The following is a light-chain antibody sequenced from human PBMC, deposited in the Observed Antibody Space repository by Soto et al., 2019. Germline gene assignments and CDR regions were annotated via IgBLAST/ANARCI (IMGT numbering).Light chain of an antibody. V-gene: IGKV1-39*01. CDR2: AVS. Sequence: DIQMTQSPSSLSASIGDRVTLTCRASQSIGTNLNWYQQRPGKAPKLLIYAVSSLQSGVSSRFSGSGSVTDFTLSINILQREDFATYYCQQSYSSPPLFCQGTKLEIK. J-gene: IGKJ1*01. CDR3: QQSYSSPPL. CDR1: QSIGTN.